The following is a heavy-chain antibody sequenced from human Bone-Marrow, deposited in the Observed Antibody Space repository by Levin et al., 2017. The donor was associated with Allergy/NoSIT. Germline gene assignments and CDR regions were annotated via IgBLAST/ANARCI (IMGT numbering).Heavy chain of an antibody. CDR1: GFTFSNYA. CDR3: ADRKTGYFEY. Sequence: ASVKVYCTTSGFTFSNYAMSWVRQAPGKGLEWVSAISSGSSGGANTNYADSVRGRFTISRDNSKNTLYLQMNSLRAEDTGVYYCADRKTGYFEYWGQGTLVTASS. CDR2: ISSGSSGGANT. J-gene: IGHJ4*02. V-gene: IGHV3-23*01. D-gene: IGHD3-22*01.